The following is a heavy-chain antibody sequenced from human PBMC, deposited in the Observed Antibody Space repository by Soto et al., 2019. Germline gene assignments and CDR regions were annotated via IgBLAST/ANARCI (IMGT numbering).Heavy chain of an antibody. CDR3: ARDGEERYDVWSGYSTFDP. CDR2: ISGSSSTI. Sequence: GGSLRLSCAASGFTFSSFSMNWVRQAPGKGLEWVSYISGSSSTIYYADSVKGRFAISRDNAKNSLYLQMNSLRAEDTAVYYCARDGEERYDVWSGYSTFDPWGQGTLVTVSS. D-gene: IGHD3-3*01. V-gene: IGHV3-48*01. J-gene: IGHJ5*02. CDR1: GFTFSSFS.